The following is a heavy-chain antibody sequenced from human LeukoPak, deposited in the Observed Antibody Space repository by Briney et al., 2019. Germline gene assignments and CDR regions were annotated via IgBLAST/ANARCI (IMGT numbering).Heavy chain of an antibody. J-gene: IGHJ4*02. CDR1: GGSISSGDYY. D-gene: IGHD2-2*01. V-gene: IGHV4-30-4*01. Sequence: SQTLSLTCTVSGGSISSGDYYWSWIRQPPGKGLEWIGYIHYSGSTYYNPSLKSRVTISVDTSKNQFSLKLSSVTAADTAVYYCAREYVVVVPAATYFDYWGQGTLVTVSS. CDR2: IHYSGST. CDR3: AREYVVVVPAATYFDY.